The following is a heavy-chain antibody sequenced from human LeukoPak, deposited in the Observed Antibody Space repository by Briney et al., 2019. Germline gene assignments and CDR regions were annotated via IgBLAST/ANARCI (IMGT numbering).Heavy chain of an antibody. CDR1: GFTVSSNY. V-gene: IGHV3-53*01. Sequence: GGSLRLSCAASGFTVSSNYMSWVRQAPGKGLEWVSVIYSGGSTYYADSVKGRFTISRDNSKNTLYLQMNSLRAEDTAVYYCAKDLYYDFWSGYSCFDYWGQGTLVTVSS. CDR2: IYSGGST. CDR3: AKDLYYDFWSGYSCFDY. J-gene: IGHJ4*02. D-gene: IGHD3-3*01.